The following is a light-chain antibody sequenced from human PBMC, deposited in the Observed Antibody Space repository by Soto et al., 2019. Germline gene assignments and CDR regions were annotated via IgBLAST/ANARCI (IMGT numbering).Light chain of an antibody. V-gene: IGLV1-47*02. CDR2: SNN. CDR1: SSNIGTNY. Sequence: QSVLTQPPSASGTPGQRVTISCSGSSSNIGTNYVSWYQQLPGTAPKLLIYSNNQRPSGVPDRFSGSKSGTSASLAISGLRSEDEDDYYCAAWDDSLSVFGPGTKVTVL. CDR3: AAWDDSLSV. J-gene: IGLJ1*01.